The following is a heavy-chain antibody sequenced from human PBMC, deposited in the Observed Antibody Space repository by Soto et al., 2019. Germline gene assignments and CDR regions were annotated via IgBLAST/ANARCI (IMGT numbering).Heavy chain of an antibody. CDR2: ISGYSGHT. CDR3: AREWDYKSEHRSGWYDDF. CDR1: GYTFSSYG. J-gene: IGHJ4*02. D-gene: IGHD6-19*01. Sequence: QVQLVQSGAEVKKPGASVKVSCKASGYTFSSYGISWVRQAPGQGLEWMGWISGYSGHTYYAQKFQGRVTMTTDTSTNTVYMELRSLRSDDTAVYYCAREWDYKSEHRSGWYDDFWGQGTLVTVSS. V-gene: IGHV1-18*01.